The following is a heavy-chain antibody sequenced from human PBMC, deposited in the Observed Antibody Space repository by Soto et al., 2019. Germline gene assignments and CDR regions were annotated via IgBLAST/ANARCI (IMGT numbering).Heavy chain of an antibody. CDR1: GFTFSSYA. D-gene: IGHD3-22*01. Sequence: GGSLRLSCAASGFTFSSYAMSWVRQAPGKGLEWVSAISGSGVSTYYADSVKGRLTISRENSKNKLYLQMNSLRAEDTAVYYCAKSPGMYYYDSSGYYHYDYWGQGTLVTVSS. CDR3: AKSPGMYYYDSSGYYHYDY. J-gene: IGHJ4*02. CDR2: ISGSGVST. V-gene: IGHV3-23*01.